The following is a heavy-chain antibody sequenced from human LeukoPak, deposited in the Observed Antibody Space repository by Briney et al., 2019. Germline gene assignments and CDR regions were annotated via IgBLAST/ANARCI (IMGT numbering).Heavy chain of an antibody. CDR2: INPTSGST. V-gene: IGHV1-46*01. J-gene: IGHJ4*02. CDR3: ARGARISSWFEPMYYFDY. Sequence: ASVKVSCKASGYTFTSYYMHWVRQAPGRGLEWLGIINPTSGSTSYEQRFQGRVTMTRDMSTSTVYMELSSLTSEDAAVYYCARGARISSWFEPMYYFDYWGQGTLVTVSS. D-gene: IGHD6-13*01. CDR1: GYTFTSYY.